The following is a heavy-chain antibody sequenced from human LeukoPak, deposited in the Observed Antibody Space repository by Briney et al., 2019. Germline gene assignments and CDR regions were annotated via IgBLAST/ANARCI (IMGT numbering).Heavy chain of an antibody. CDR3: AKGGVWHFDFDY. CDR2: ISGSEDST. CDR1: GFTFANFA. J-gene: IGHJ4*01. V-gene: IGHV3-23*01. D-gene: IGHD3-3*02. Sequence: GGSLRLSCAASGFTFANFAVHWVRQAPGKGLEWVSSISGSEDSTYYADSVKGRFTISRDTSKNTLYLQMNSLRAEDTAIYYCAKGGVWHFDFDYWGHGTLVTVSS.